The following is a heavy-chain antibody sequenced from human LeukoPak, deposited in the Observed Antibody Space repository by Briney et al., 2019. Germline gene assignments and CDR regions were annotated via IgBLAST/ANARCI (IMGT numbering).Heavy chain of an antibody. CDR1: GFTFSSYE. V-gene: IGHV3-48*03. CDR3: ARGGSSRAKNYFDY. D-gene: IGHD1-26*01. J-gene: IGHJ4*02. CDR2: ISSGGSAI. Sequence: GGSLRVSCAASGFTFSSYEMNWVRQAPGKGLEWVSYISSGGSAIYYADSVKGRFTISRDNAKNSLYLQMNSLRAEDTAVYYCARGGSSRAKNYFDYWGQGTLVTVSS.